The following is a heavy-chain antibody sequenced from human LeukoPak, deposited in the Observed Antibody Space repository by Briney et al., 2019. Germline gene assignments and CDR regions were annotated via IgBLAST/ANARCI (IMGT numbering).Heavy chain of an antibody. J-gene: IGHJ4*02. Sequence: GESLKISCKGSGYSFTTYWVGWVRQMPEKGLEWMGIIYPGDSDTRYSPSFQGQVTISADKSISTAYLQWSSLKASDTAMYYCARRFDWEELPHYFDYWGQGTLVTVSS. CDR1: GYSFTTYW. CDR3: ARRFDWEELPHYFDY. D-gene: IGHD3-9*01. V-gene: IGHV5-51*01. CDR2: IYPGDSDT.